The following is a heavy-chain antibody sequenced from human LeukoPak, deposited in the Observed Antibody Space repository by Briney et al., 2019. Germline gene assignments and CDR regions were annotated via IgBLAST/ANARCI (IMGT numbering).Heavy chain of an antibody. CDR2: ISYSGST. V-gene: IGHV4-59*12. Sequence: PSETLSLTCTVSGGSLSPYYWSWIRQSPGKGLEWIGYISYSGSTNSHPSLKSRVTISVDTSKNQFSLKLSSVTAADTAVYYCARDSGTTGEVKFDPWGQGILVTVSS. J-gene: IGHJ5*02. D-gene: IGHD3-10*01. CDR3: ARDSGTTGEVKFDP. CDR1: GGSLSPYY.